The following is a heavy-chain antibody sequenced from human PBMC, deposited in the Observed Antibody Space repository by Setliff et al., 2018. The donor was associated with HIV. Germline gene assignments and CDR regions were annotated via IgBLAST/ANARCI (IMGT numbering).Heavy chain of an antibody. CDR2: SGYSGTPI. J-gene: IGHJ4*02. CDR1: GFGFSGYF. V-gene: IGHV3-11*04. D-gene: IGHD2-15*01. Sequence: GGSLRLSCAASGFGFSGYFMSWIRQTPRNGLEWISYSGYSGTPIYEADSVKGRFTISRDNAENSLYLEMNNLRGEDTAIYYCARDTLYCSGGNCPFDYWGQGTLVTVSS. CDR3: ARDTLYCSGGNCPFDY.